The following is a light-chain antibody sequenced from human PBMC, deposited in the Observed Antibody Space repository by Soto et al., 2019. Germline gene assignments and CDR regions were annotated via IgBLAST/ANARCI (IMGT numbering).Light chain of an antibody. Sequence: EIEIAWCTSRASEPVVDRFTITCRASQSISSWLAWYQQKPGKAPKLLIYKASSLESGVPSRFSGSGSGTDFTFTISSLQPEDMATYYCQHYDHLLITFGQGTRVEIK. CDR2: KAS. CDR3: QHYDHLLIT. CDR1: QSISSW. V-gene: IGKV1-5*03. J-gene: IGKJ5*01.